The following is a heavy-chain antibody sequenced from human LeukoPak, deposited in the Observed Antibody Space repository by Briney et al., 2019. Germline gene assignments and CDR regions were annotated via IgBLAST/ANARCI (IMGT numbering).Heavy chain of an antibody. J-gene: IGHJ4*02. D-gene: IGHD6-19*01. Sequence: GGSLRLSCVGSGFTFSTYAMSWVRQAPGKGLEWVSAISGSGTRTSVKGRFPVSRDNSKNTLYLQMNSLRAEDTAVYYCAKDESVSGWWGGYFDYWGQGTLVTVS. CDR1: GFTFSTYA. V-gene: IGHV3-23*01. CDR2: ISGSGTRT. CDR3: AKDESVSGWWGGYFDY.